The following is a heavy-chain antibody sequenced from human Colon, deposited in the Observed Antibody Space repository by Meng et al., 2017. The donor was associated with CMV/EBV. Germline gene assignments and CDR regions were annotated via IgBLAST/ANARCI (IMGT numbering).Heavy chain of an antibody. D-gene: IGHD1-26*01. V-gene: IGHV6-1*01. CDR3: ARVISSIGIIDY. CDR2: TYYRSQWST. Sequence: SGDSVSSNNVAWNLIRQSPSRGLEWLGRTYYRSQWSTDYAVSLRSRINIKADTAKNQFSLQLNSVTPEDTAMYYCARVISSIGIIDYWGQGSLVTVSS. J-gene: IGHJ4*02. CDR1: GDSVSSNNVA.